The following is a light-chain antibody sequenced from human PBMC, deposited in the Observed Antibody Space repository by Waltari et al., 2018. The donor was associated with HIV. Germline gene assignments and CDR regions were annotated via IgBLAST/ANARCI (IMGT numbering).Light chain of an antibody. J-gene: IGKJ3*01. CDR1: QSVSSY. CDR3: QQRSTWPRT. V-gene: IGKV3-11*01. CDR2: YVS. Sequence: EIVLPQSPATLSLSPGERATLSCRASQSVSSYLAWYQQNPGQAPRLLIYYVSNRATGIPARFSGSGSGTDFTLTISSLEPEDFAVYYCQQRSTWPRTFGPGTKVDIK.